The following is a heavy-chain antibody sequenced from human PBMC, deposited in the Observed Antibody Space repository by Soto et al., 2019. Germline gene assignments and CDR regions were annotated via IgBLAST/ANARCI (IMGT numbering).Heavy chain of an antibody. J-gene: IGHJ6*02. V-gene: IGHV1-18*04. CDR1: GYTFTSYG. CDR2: ISAYNGNT. CDR3: ARWEEMTTVTTTAFCMDV. Sequence: ASVKVSCKASGYTFTSYGISWVRQAPGQGLEWMGWISAYNGNTNYAQKHQGRVTMTTDTSTSTAYMELRSLRSDDTAVYYCARWEEMTTVTTTAFCMDVWGQGTTVTVSS. D-gene: IGHD4-4*01.